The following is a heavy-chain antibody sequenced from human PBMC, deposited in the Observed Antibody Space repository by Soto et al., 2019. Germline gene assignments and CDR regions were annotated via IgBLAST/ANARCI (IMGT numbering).Heavy chain of an antibody. J-gene: IGHJ5*02. V-gene: IGHV3-74*03. CDR2: IGPERTDI. CDR1: GFTFGNFW. CDR3: AKLPWEVAPS. Sequence: GGSLRLSCSDSGFTFGNFWIHWVRQAPGKGLEWVSHIGPERTDIVYADSVKGRFIISRDNARNTVYLQMNSLEAEDTAVYYCAKLPWEVAPSWGQGTLVTVSS. D-gene: IGHD1-26*01.